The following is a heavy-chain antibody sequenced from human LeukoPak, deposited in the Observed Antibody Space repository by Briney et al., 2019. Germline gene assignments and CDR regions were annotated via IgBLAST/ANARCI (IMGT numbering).Heavy chain of an antibody. J-gene: IGHJ4*02. V-gene: IGHV4-59*08. CDR1: AGSFSTYY. CDR2: IYYSGTT. Sequence: PSEALSLTCTISAGSFSTYYWSWIRQPPGRGLEWIGYIYYSGTTNYNPSLKSRVTISVDTSKNQFSLKLNSVTAADTAVYYCARVDTVTTTFDYWGQGTLVTVSS. CDR3: ARVDTVTTTFDY. D-gene: IGHD4-17*01.